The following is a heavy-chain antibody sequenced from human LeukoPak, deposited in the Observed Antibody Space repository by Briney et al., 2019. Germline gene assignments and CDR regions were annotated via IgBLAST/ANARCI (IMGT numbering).Heavy chain of an antibody. CDR1: GGSISSSSYY. Sequence: SETLSLTCTVSGGSISSSSYYWGRTRQPPGKGLEWIGSIYYSGNTYYNPSLKSRVTISVDTSKNQFSLRLSSVTDADTAVYYCARRVEGYCRGGSCYYYSYYMDVWGKGTTVTVSS. CDR3: ARRVEGYCRGGSCYYYSYYMDV. J-gene: IGHJ6*03. V-gene: IGHV4-39*07. D-gene: IGHD2-15*01. CDR2: IYYSGNT.